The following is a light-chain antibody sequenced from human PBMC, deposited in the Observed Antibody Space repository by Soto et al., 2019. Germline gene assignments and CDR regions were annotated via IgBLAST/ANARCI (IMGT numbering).Light chain of an antibody. CDR2: GAS. V-gene: IGKV3-20*01. J-gene: IGKJ1*01. CDR3: QQYMSSVT. Sequence: EIVLTQSPGSLSLSPGQRATLSCRASQSVDTTFFAWYQKKPGQAPRLLIYGASKRATGIPDRFSSSGSGTDITLIISRLEPEDFAGYYCQQYMSSVTFGQGTKGEIK. CDR1: QSVDTTF.